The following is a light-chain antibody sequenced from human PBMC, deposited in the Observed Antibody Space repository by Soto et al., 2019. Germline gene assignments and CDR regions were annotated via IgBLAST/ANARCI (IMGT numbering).Light chain of an antibody. V-gene: IGLV2-14*01. J-gene: IGLJ2*01. CDR2: DVS. Sequence: QSVLTQPASVSGSPGQSITISCTGTSSDIGTYNYVYWYQHHPGKVPKLMIYDVSNRPSGVSNRFSGSKSGNTASLTISGLQAEDEADYSCSSYSSSSTLLLFGGGTKLTVL. CDR1: SSDIGTYNY. CDR3: SSYSSSSTLLL.